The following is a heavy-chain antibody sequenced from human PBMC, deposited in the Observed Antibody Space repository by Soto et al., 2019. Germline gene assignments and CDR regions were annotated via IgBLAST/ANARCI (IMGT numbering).Heavy chain of an antibody. J-gene: IGHJ4*02. Sequence: VKVSCKASGGTFSSYAISWVRQAPGQGLEWMGGIIPIFGTANYAQKFQGRVTITADKSTSTAYMELSSLRSEDTAVYYCARGGPYYDSSGYSKFDYWGQGTLVTVSS. CDR1: GGTFSSYA. V-gene: IGHV1-69*06. CDR3: ARGGPYYDSSGYSKFDY. CDR2: IIPIFGTA. D-gene: IGHD3-22*01.